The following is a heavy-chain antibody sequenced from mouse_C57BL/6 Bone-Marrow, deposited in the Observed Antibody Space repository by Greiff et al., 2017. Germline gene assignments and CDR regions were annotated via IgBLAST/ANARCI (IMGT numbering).Heavy chain of an antibody. Sequence: VQLKQPGAELVKPGASVKLSCKASGYTFTSYWMHWVKQRPGQGLEWIGMIHPNSGSTNYNEKFKSKATLTVDKSSSTAYMQLSSLTSEDSAVYYCASGSSGYVFAYWGQGTLVTVSA. CDR3: ASGSSGYVFAY. D-gene: IGHD3-2*02. V-gene: IGHV1-64*01. CDR1: GYTFTSYW. J-gene: IGHJ3*01. CDR2: IHPNSGST.